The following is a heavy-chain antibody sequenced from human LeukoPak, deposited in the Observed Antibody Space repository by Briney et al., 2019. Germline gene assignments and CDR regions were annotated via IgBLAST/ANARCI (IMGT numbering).Heavy chain of an antibody. CDR1: GYSIGSGYY. CDR2: IYHSGST. CDR3: ATRGVVAATVFDY. Sequence: SETLSLTCTVSGYSIGSGYYWGWIRQPPGKGLEWIGSIYHSGSTYYNPSLKSRVTISVDTSKNQFSLKLSSVTAADTAVYYCATRGVVAATVFDYWGQGTLVTVSS. V-gene: IGHV4-38-2*02. J-gene: IGHJ4*02. D-gene: IGHD2-15*01.